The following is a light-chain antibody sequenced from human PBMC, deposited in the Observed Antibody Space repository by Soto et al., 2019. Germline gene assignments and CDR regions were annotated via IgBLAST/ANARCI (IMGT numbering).Light chain of an antibody. J-gene: IGLJ1*01. Sequence: LTQPASVSGSPGQSITISCTGTSSDVGGYNYVSWYQQHPGNAPKLMIYEVSNRPSGVSNRFSGSKSGDTASLTISGLQAEDEADYYCSSYTSSSTRVFGTGTKVTVL. CDR2: EVS. V-gene: IGLV2-14*01. CDR3: SSYTSSSTRV. CDR1: SSDVGGYNY.